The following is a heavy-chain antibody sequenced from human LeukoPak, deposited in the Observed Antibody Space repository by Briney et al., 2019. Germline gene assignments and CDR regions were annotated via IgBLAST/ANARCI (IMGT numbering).Heavy chain of an antibody. V-gene: IGHV3-64D*06. CDR1: GFAFSNYA. J-gene: IGHJ6*02. CDR2: INSNGGST. CDR3: VKGTGTKYYYYGMDV. Sequence: PGGSLRLSCSASGFAFSNYATHWVRQALGKGLEYVAGINSNGGSTYYADSVKGRFTMSGDNSKNTLYLQMSSLRAEDTAVYYCVKGTGTKYYYYGMDVWGQGTTVTVSS. D-gene: IGHD3/OR15-3a*01.